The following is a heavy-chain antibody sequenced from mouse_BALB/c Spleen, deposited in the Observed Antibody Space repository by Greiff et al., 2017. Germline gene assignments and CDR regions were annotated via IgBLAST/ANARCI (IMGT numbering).Heavy chain of an antibody. Sequence: VQLKESGAELVKPGASVKLSCTASGFNIKDTYMHWVKQRPEQGLEWIGRIDPANGNTKYDPKFQGKATITADTSSNTAYLQLSSLTSEDTAVYYCAALLRLPYAMDYWGQGTSVTVSS. CDR3: AALLRLPYAMDY. V-gene: IGHV14-3*02. D-gene: IGHD1-2*01. J-gene: IGHJ4*01. CDR1: GFNIKDTY. CDR2: IDPANGNT.